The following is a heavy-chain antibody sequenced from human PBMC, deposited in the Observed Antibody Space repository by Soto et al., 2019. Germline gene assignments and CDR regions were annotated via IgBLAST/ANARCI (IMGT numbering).Heavy chain of an antibody. D-gene: IGHD2-2*02. CDR1: GGSFSGYY. Sequence: QVQLQQWGAGLLKPSETLSLTCAVYGGSFSGYYWSWIRQPPGKGLEWIGEINHSGSTNYNPSLKSRVTISVDTSKNQFSLKLSSVTAADTAVYYCARAAAAKPRQWFDPWGQGTLVTVSS. CDR3: ARAAAAKPRQWFDP. V-gene: IGHV4-34*01. CDR2: INHSGST. J-gene: IGHJ5*02.